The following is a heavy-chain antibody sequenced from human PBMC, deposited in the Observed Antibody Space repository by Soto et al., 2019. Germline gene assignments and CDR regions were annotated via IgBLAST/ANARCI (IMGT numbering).Heavy chain of an antibody. CDR2: ISYDGGKK. CDR1: GFTFSSYA. CDR3: AKHLVVLVTPYDAMDF. J-gene: IGHJ6*02. D-gene: IGHD3-22*01. Sequence: QVQLVESGGGVVQPGRSLRLSCAASGFTFSSYAMHWVRQAPGTGLEWVTAISYDGGKKYYPDSLKGRFTISRYNSKTMVYRQMNSLRAEYTAFYYCAKHLVVLVTPYDAMDFLGQGPTVTVSS. V-gene: IGHV3-30*18.